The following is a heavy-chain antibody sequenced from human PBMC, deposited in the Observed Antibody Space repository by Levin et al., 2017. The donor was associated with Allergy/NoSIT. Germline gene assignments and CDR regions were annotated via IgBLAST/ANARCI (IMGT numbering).Heavy chain of an antibody. Sequence: SQTLSLTCNVSGGSVSSDNYYWSWIRQPPGKGLEWIGYISHNGGPDYNPSLKSRVTISIDTSENQFSLNLSSVTAADTAVYYCARRTIFGVRPPFWGQGTLVTVAS. CDR1: GGSVSSDNYY. CDR2: ISHNGGP. V-gene: IGHV4-30-4*01. CDR3: ARRTIFGVRPPF. J-gene: IGHJ4*02. D-gene: IGHD3-3*01.